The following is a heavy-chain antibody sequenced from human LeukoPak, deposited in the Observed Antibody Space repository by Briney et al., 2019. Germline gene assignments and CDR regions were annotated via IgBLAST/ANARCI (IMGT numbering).Heavy chain of an antibody. Sequence: GGSLRLSCAASGFTFSRHGMHWVRQAPGKGLEWVAVIWYDGSNKYYADSVKGRFTISRDSSKNTLYLQMNSLRAEDTAVYYCARGWSGIYSGVDDYALDIWGQGTTVTVSS. V-gene: IGHV3-33*01. J-gene: IGHJ3*02. CDR1: GFTFSRHG. D-gene: IGHD1-26*01. CDR3: ARGWSGIYSGVDDYALDI. CDR2: IWYDGSNK.